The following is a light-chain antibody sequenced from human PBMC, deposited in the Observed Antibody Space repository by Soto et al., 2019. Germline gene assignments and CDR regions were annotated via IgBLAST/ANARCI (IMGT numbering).Light chain of an antibody. CDR1: SSNIGSNT. CDR2: NDS. CDR3: AAWDDSLRGWV. Sequence: QSVLIQPPSASGTPGQRVTISCSGSSSNIGSNTVNWFQQVPGMAPRLLIYNDSQRPSGVPDRFSGSRSGTSASLAISGLQSDDEADFYCAAWDDSLRGWVFGGGTQLTVL. V-gene: IGLV1-44*01. J-gene: IGLJ3*02.